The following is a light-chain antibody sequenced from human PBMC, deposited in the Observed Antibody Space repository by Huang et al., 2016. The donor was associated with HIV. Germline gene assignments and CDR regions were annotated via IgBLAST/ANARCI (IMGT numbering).Light chain of an antibody. J-gene: IGKJ4*01. CDR3: QQYYDIPLT. V-gene: IGKV1-NL1*01. Sequence: DIRMTQSPSSLSASVGDRVTITCRASQDLSNSLAWFQQKPGRAPKILLWAASRLESGVPSRCSGSRSGTNYTLTISSLQTEDVATYDCQQYYDIPLTFGGGTKVEI. CDR1: QDLSNS. CDR2: AAS.